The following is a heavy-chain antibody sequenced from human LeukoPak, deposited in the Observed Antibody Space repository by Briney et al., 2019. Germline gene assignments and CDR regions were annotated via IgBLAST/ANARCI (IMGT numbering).Heavy chain of an antibody. D-gene: IGHD3-10*01. CDR3: ARFGSYSFDS. V-gene: IGHV4-59*01. J-gene: IGHJ4*02. CDR2: IYYSGAT. CDR1: GGSISGYY. Sequence: PSETLSLTCTVPGGSISGYYWSRIRQPPAKGLELIGYIYYSGATNYNPSLTSRVTISVNTSKNQFSLKLGSVTAADTAVYFCARFGSYSFDSWGQGSLVTVSS.